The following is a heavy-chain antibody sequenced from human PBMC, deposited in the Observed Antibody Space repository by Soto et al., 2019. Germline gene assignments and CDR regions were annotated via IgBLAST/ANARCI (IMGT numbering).Heavy chain of an antibody. J-gene: IGHJ5*02. CDR1: VYSVSSNSAA. D-gene: IGHD6-13*01. CDR3: AREEEDNSSSFDP. Sequence: SQTLSLTCAISVYSVSSNSAAWNWIMQSPSRGLEWLGRTYYRSKWYNDYAVSVKSRITINPDTSKNQFSLQLNSVTPEDTAVYYCAREEEDNSSSFDPWGQGTLVMVSS. CDR2: TYYRSKWYN. V-gene: IGHV6-1*01.